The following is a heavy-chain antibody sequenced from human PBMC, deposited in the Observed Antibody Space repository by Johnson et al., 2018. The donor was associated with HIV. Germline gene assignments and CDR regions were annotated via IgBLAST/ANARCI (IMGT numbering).Heavy chain of an antibody. CDR2: IYSGGST. Sequence: VQLVESGGGLVQPGGSLRLSCAASGFTVSSNYMSWVRQAPGKGLEWVSVIYSGGSTYYADSVQGRFTISRDNSKNTLYLQMNSLRAEDTAVYYCARVDTAMTYDAFDIWGQGTMVTVSS. V-gene: IGHV3-66*01. CDR3: ARVDTAMTYDAFDI. D-gene: IGHD5-18*01. J-gene: IGHJ3*02. CDR1: GFTVSSNY.